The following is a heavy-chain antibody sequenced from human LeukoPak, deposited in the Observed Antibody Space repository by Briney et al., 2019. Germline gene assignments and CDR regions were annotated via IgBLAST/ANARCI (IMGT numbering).Heavy chain of an antibody. CDR3: LTVRKYLRVGWNSNFAY. J-gene: IGHJ4*02. CDR1: GFTFSSYE. Sequence: GGSLRLSCAASGFTFSSYEMNWVRQAPGKGLEWVSYISSSGATIYYADSVKGRFTISRDNAKNTLYLQMNSLRAEDTAVYYCLTVRKYLRVGWNSNFAYWGQGTLVSVSS. D-gene: IGHD1-7*01. CDR2: ISSSGATI. V-gene: IGHV3-48*03.